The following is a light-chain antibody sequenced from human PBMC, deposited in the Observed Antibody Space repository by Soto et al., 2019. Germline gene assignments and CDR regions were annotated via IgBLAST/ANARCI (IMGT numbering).Light chain of an antibody. CDR3: QQYGSSIT. V-gene: IGKV3-20*01. J-gene: IGKJ5*01. Sequence: EIVLTRSPGTLSLSPGERATLPCRASQSVKSSYLAWYQHKPGQAPRLRIYGTSSRATGIPDRFSGSGSGTDFTLTISRLEPEDSAVYYCQQYGSSITFGQGTRLEIK. CDR2: GTS. CDR1: QSVKSSY.